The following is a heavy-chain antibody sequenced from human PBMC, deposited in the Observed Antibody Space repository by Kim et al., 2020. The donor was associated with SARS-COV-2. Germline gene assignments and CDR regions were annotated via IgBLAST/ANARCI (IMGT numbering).Heavy chain of an antibody. Sequence: GGSLRLSCAASGFTFTSYAINWVRQAPGKGLEWISSLTIGGGATYYADSVKGRFTISSDNSKNTLFLQMNTLRADDTAVYYCAKRLAVAGTPYQHYGMDVWGQGTTVTVSS. V-gene: IGHV3-23*01. D-gene: IGHD6-19*01. J-gene: IGHJ6*02. CDR3: AKRLAVAGTPYQHYGMDV. CDR2: LTIGGGAT. CDR1: GFTFTSYA.